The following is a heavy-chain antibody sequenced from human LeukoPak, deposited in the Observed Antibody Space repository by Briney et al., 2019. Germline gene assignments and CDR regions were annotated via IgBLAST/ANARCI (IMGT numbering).Heavy chain of an antibody. Sequence: PGGSLRLSCAASGFTFSSYAMHWVRQAPGKGLEYVSAISSNGGSTYYANSVKGRFTISRDNSKTTLYLQMGSLRAEDMAVYYCAGGRCSSTSCYTPPDYWGQGTLVTVSS. CDR1: GFTFSSYA. CDR3: AGGRCSSTSCYTPPDY. J-gene: IGHJ4*02. V-gene: IGHV3-64*01. CDR2: ISSNGGST. D-gene: IGHD2-2*02.